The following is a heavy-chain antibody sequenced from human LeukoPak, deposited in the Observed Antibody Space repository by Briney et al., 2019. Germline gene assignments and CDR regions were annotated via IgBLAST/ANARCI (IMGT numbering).Heavy chain of an antibody. CDR3: TRGRRATHDY. CDR1: GFTFGDYS. D-gene: IGHD1-26*01. CDR2: IRSKAYGGTT. J-gene: IGHJ4*02. Sequence: GGSLRLSCTASGFTFGDYSMNWVRQAPGKGLEWVGFIRSKAYGGTTEYAASVKGRFTISRDDSKSIAYLQMNSLKTEDTAVYYCTRGRRATHDYWGQGTLVTVSS. V-gene: IGHV3-49*04.